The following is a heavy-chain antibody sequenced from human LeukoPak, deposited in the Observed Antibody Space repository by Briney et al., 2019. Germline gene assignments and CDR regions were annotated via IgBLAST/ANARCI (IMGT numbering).Heavy chain of an antibody. J-gene: IGHJ3*02. CDR2: ISSSGGTI. CDR3: ARNAAGAFDI. Sequence: GGSLRLSCAASGFSFSSYEMNWVRQAPGKGLEWVSYISSSGGTIYYADSVKGRFTISRDNARNSLYLQMNSLRAEDTAVYYSARNAAGAFDIWGQGTMVTVSS. V-gene: IGHV3-48*03. D-gene: IGHD2-15*01. CDR1: GFSFSSYE.